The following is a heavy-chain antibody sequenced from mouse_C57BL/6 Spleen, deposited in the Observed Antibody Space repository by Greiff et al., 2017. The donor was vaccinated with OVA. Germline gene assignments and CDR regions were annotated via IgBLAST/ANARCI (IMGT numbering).Heavy chain of an antibody. CDR2: ISSGSSTI. J-gene: IGHJ2*01. D-gene: IGHD3-3*01. CDR3: AKGGRGYFDY. Sequence: EVMLVESGGGLVKPGGSLKLSCAASGFTFSDYGMHWVRQAPEKGLEWVAYISSGSSTIYYADTVKGRFTISRDNAKNTLFLQMTSLRSEDTAMYYCAKGGRGYFDYWGQGTTLTVSS. V-gene: IGHV5-17*01. CDR1: GFTFSDYG.